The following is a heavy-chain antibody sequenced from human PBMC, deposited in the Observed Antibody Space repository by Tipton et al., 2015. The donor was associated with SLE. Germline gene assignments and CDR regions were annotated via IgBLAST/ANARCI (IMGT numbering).Heavy chain of an antibody. CDR3: ARDLGIALYGMDV. CDR1: GFIFNNYW. Sequence: SLRLSCAASGFIFNNYWMTWVRQAPGKGLEWVANIRQDGGEKYYVDSVNGRFTISRDNAKNTLYLQMNSLRAEDTAVYYCARDLGIALYGMDVWGQGTTVTVSS. CDR2: IRQDGGEK. J-gene: IGHJ6*02. V-gene: IGHV3-7*01. D-gene: IGHD6-13*01.